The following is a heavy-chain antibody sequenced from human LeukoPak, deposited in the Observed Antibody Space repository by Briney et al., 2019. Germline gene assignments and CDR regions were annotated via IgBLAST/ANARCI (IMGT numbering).Heavy chain of an antibody. CDR2: INPNSGGT. V-gene: IGHV1-2*06. CDR1: GYTFTGYY. Sequence: ASVKVSCKASGYTFTGYYMHWVRQAPGQGLEWMGRINPNSGGTNYAQKFQGRVTMTRDTSISTAYMELSSLRSEDTAVYYCAREEGYSSSSYYYYGMDVRGQGTTVTVSS. CDR3: AREEGYSSSSYYYYGMDV. J-gene: IGHJ6*02. D-gene: IGHD6-6*01.